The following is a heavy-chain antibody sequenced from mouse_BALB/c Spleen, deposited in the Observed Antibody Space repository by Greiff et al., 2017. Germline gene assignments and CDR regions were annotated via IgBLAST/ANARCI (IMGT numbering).Heavy chain of an antibody. V-gene: IGHV5-17*02. Sequence: EVHLVESGGGLVQPGGSRKLSCAASGFTFSSFGMHWVRQAPEKGLEWVAYISSGSSTIYYADTVKGRFTISRDNPKNTLFLQMTSLRSEDTAMYYCARDYGSSLLFDYWGQGTTLTVSS. D-gene: IGHD1-1*01. CDR1: GFTFSSFG. J-gene: IGHJ2*01. CDR2: ISSGSSTI. CDR3: ARDYGSSLLFDY.